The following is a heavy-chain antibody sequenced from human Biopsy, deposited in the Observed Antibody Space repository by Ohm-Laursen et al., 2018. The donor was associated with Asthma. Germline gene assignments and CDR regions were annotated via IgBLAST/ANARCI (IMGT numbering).Heavy chain of an antibody. CDR3: ARAVDYSHYYGIDV. CDR1: GYTFNSAG. Sequence: ASVKVSCKTSGYTFNSAGITWVRRAPGQGLEWMGWISVYNGNTKVAQKLQDRVTMSTDTSTSTAYMELRSLRSDDTAVYFCARAVDYSHYYGIDVWGQGTTVTVS. CDR2: ISVYNGNT. J-gene: IGHJ6*02. V-gene: IGHV1-18*01. D-gene: IGHD3-10*01.